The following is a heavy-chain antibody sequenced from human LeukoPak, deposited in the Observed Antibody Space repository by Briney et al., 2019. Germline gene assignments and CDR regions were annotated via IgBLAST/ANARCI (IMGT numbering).Heavy chain of an antibody. Sequence: SETLSLTCTVSGGSISSGDYYWSWIRQPPGKGLEWIGYIYYSGSTYYNPSLKSRVTISVDTSKNQFSLKLSSVTAADTAVYYCASGHYDFWSGYLFDYWGQGTLVILSS. J-gene: IGHJ4*02. CDR3: ASGHYDFWSGYLFDY. D-gene: IGHD3-3*01. CDR2: IYYSGST. V-gene: IGHV4-30-4*08. CDR1: GGSISSGDYY.